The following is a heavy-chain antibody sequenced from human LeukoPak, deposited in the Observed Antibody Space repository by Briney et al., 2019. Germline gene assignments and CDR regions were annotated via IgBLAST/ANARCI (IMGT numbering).Heavy chain of an antibody. CDR1: GYTFTSYG. D-gene: IGHD3-10*01. J-gene: IGHJ5*02. CDR2: ISAYNGNT. Sequence: ASVKVSCKASGYTFTSYGISWVRQAPGQGLEWMGRISAYNGNTNYAQKLQGRVTMTTDTSTSTAYMELRSLRSDDTAVYYCARDTLLSTYYYGSGRNHNWFDPWGQGTLVTVSS. V-gene: IGHV1-18*01. CDR3: ARDTLLSTYYYGSGRNHNWFDP.